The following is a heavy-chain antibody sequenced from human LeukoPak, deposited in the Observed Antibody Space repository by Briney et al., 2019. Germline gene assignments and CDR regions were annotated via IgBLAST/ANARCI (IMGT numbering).Heavy chain of an antibody. D-gene: IGHD3-10*01. V-gene: IGHV3-53*01. J-gene: IGHJ4*02. CDR2: IYSGGST. CDR3: ARESLGAYYGSGSYY. CDR1: GFTVSSNY. Sequence: PGGSLRLSCAASGFTVSSNYMSWVRQAPGKGLEWVSIIYSGGSTFYADSVKGRFTISRDNSKNTLYLQMNSLRAEDTAVYYCARESLGAYYGSGSYYWGQGTLVTVSS.